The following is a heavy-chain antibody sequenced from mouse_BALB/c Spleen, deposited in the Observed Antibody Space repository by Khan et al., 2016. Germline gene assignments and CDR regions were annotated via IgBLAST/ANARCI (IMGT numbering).Heavy chain of an antibody. Sequence: EVQLQESGAELVRPGALVKLSCKASGFNIKDYYMHWVKQRPEQGLEWIGWIDPENGNTIYDPKFQGKASITADTSSNTAYLQLSSLTSEDTAVYYCALDGSWVAYWGQGTLVTVSA. V-gene: IGHV14-1*02. CDR2: IDPENGNT. CDR1: GFNIKDYY. CDR3: ALDGSWVAY. J-gene: IGHJ3*01. D-gene: IGHD2-3*01.